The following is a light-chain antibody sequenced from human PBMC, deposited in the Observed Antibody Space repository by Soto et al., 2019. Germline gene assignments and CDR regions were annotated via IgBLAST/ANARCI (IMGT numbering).Light chain of an antibody. CDR3: CSYAGSYTLV. CDR1: SSDVGDYIY. V-gene: IGLV2-11*01. Sequence: QSALTQPRSVSGSPGQSVTLSCTGTSSDVGDYIYVSWYQQQPGKAPKLMIYDVSKRPSGVPDRFSGSKSGNTASLTISGLQAEDEAHYYCCSYAGSYTLVFGGGTKLTVL. J-gene: IGLJ2*01. CDR2: DVS.